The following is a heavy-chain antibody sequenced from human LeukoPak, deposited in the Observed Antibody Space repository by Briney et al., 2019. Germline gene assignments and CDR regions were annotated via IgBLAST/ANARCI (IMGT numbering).Heavy chain of an antibody. J-gene: IGHJ6*02. Sequence: GGSLRLSCAASGFTFSDCYMSWIRQAPGKGLEWVSYISSSGSTIYYADSVKGRFTISRDNAKNSLYLQMNSLRAEDTAVYYCAREEVGATIDYYYYYGMDVWGQGTTVTVSS. CDR2: ISSSGSTI. D-gene: IGHD1-26*01. CDR3: AREEVGATIDYYYYYGMDV. V-gene: IGHV3-11*01. CDR1: GFTFSDCY.